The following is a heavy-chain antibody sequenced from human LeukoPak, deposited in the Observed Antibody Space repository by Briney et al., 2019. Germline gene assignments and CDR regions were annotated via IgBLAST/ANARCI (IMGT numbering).Heavy chain of an antibody. CDR1: GYSFTSYW. CDR3: ARHASRYYYDSSGYNYLDAFDI. CDR2: IVPSDAYT. Sequence: GESLQISSQGSGYSFTSYWISWVRQMPGKGREWMGRIVPSDAYTNYSPSFQGHVTISADKSISTAYLQWSSLKASDTAMYYCARHASRYYYDSSGYNYLDAFDIWGQGTMVTVSS. D-gene: IGHD3-22*01. J-gene: IGHJ3*02. V-gene: IGHV5-10-1*01.